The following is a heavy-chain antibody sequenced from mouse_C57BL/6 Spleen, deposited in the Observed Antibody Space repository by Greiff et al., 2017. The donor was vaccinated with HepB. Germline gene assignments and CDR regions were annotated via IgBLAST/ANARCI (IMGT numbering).Heavy chain of an antibody. V-gene: IGHV1-59*01. CDR1: GYTFTSYW. D-gene: IGHD2-3*01. CDR2: IDPSDSYT. CDR3: ARDYDGYYGFAY. Sequence: QVQLQQPGAELVRPGPSVKLSCKASGYTFTSYWMHWVKQRPGQGLEWIGVIDPSDSYTNYNQKFKGKATLTVDTSSSTAYMQLSSLTSEDSAVYYCARDYDGYYGFAYWGQGTLVTVSA. J-gene: IGHJ3*01.